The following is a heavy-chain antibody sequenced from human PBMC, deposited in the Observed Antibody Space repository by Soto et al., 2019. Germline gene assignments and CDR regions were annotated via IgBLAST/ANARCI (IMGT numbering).Heavy chain of an antibody. CDR1: GGSISSGGYY. V-gene: IGHV4-31*03. CDR3: ASIAMVRGVISLDY. Sequence: SETLSLTCTVSGGSISSGGYYWSWIRQHPGKGLEWIGYIYYSGSTYYNPSLKSRVTISVDTSKNQFSLKLSSVTAADTAVYYCASIAMVRGVISLDYWGQGTLVTVSS. D-gene: IGHD3-10*01. CDR2: IYYSGST. J-gene: IGHJ4*02.